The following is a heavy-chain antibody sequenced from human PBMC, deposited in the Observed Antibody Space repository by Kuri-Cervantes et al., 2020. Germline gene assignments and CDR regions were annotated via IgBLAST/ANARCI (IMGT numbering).Heavy chain of an antibody. D-gene: IGHD6-25*01. CDR1: DGSFSDHY. J-gene: IGHJ4*02. V-gene: IGHV4-34*01. CDR3: ARGEQRHYFDY. Sequence: GSLRLSCAVYDGSFSDHYWTWIRQPQGKGLEWIGEINHRGSTKYSPSLKSRVNIPVDTSKNQFSLKLRSVTAADTAVYYCARGEQRHYFDYWGQGTLVTVSS. CDR2: INHRGST.